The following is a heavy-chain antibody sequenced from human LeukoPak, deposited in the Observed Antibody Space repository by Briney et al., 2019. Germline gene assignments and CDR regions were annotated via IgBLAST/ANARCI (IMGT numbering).Heavy chain of an antibody. D-gene: IGHD7-27*01. CDR2: MSPNSGDT. CDR3: ARGPPNWGYDY. CDR1: GYTFTSYD. V-gene: IGHV1-8*01. Sequence: VSVRVSCKASGYTFTSYDFNWVGQATGQRPEWMGWMSPNSGDTGYAQKFQDRVTMARNTSISTAYMELSSLRSDDTAVYYCARGPPNWGYDYWGPGTLVTVSS. J-gene: IGHJ4*02.